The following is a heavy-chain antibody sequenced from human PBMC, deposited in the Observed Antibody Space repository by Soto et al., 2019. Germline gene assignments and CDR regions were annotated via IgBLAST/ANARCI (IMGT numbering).Heavy chain of an antibody. CDR1: GGTFTNYA. D-gene: IGHD3-22*01. Sequence: SVKVSCKASGGTFTNYAFSWVRQAPGQGLEWLGGIIPIFGTADYAQKFQGRVTITADEPTSTVHMELSSLRSDDTAVYYCARGGYYDSSGSLNYHYYGLDVWGQGTTVTGSS. V-gene: IGHV1-69*01. CDR2: IIPIFGTA. CDR3: ARGGYYDSSGSLNYHYYGLDV. J-gene: IGHJ6*02.